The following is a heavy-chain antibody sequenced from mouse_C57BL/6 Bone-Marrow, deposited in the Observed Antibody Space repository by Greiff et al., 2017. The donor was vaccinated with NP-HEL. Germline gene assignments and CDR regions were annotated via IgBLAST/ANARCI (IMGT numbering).Heavy chain of an antibody. CDR2: IDPSDSYT. D-gene: IGHD2-4*01. Sequence: QVQLQQPGAELVMPGASVKLSCKASGYTFTSYWMHWVKQRPGQGLEWIGEIDPSDSYTNYNRKFKGKSTLTVDKSSSTAYMQLSSLTSEDSAVYYCARRRYYDYDEGHYWGQGTTLTVSS. V-gene: IGHV1-69*01. J-gene: IGHJ2*01. CDR3: ARRRYYDYDEGHY. CDR1: GYTFTSYW.